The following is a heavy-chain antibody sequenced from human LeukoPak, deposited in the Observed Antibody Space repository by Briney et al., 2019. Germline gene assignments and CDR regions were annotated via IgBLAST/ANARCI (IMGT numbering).Heavy chain of an antibody. CDR1: GGTFSSYA. J-gene: IGHJ4*02. D-gene: IGHD3-10*01. CDR3: AARGQGSSLSYFVY. CDR2: IIPILGIA. Sequence: SVKVSFKASGGTFSSYAISWVRQAPGQGLEWMGRIIPILGIANYAQKFQGRVTITADKSTSTAYMELSSLRSEDTAVYYCAARGQGSSLSYFVYWGQGTLVTVSS. V-gene: IGHV1-69*04.